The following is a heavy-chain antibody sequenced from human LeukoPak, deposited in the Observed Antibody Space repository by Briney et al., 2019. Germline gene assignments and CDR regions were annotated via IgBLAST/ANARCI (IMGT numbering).Heavy chain of an antibody. CDR1: GFTVSSNY. Sequence: GGSLRLSCAASGFTVSSNYMSWVRQAPGKGLEWVSVIYSGGSTYYADSVKGRFTISRDNSKNTLYLQMNSLRAEDTAVYYCAKGRSSSPVVYYFDYWGQGTLVTVSS. CDR3: AKGRSSSPVVYYFDY. V-gene: IGHV3-53*01. D-gene: IGHD6-6*01. J-gene: IGHJ4*02. CDR2: IYSGGST.